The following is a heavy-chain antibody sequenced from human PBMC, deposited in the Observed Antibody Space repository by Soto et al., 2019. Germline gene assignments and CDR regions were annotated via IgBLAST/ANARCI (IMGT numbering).Heavy chain of an antibody. CDR1: GGTFSSYA. V-gene: IGHV1-69*01. D-gene: IGHD3-3*01. CDR2: IIPIFGTA. J-gene: IGHJ6*02. Sequence: QVQLVQSGAEVKKPGSSVKVSCKASGGTFSSYAISWVRQAPGQGLEWMGGIIPIFGTANYAQKFQGRVTITADESTSTAYMELSSLRSEDTAVYYCARGPYYDFWSGYYTELWPPKTGTPYYYYGMDVWGQGTTVTVSS. CDR3: ARGPYYDFWSGYYTELWPPKTGTPYYYYGMDV.